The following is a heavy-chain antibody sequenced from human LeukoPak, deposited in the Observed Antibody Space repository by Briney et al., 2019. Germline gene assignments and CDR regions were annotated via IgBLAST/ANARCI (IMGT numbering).Heavy chain of an antibody. Sequence: SETLSLTYTVSGGSISSYYWSWIRQPPGKGLEWIGYIYTSGSTNYNPSLKSRVTISVDTSKNQFSLKLSSVTAADTAVYYCARLRYGDFYYYYYMDVWGKGTTVTVSS. D-gene: IGHD4-17*01. CDR1: GGSISSYY. CDR3: ARLRYGDFYYYYYMDV. CDR2: IYTSGST. J-gene: IGHJ6*03. V-gene: IGHV4-4*09.